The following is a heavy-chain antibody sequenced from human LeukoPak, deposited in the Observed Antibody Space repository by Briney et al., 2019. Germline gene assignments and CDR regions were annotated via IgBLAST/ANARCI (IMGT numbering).Heavy chain of an antibody. D-gene: IGHD1-1*01. CDR3: ARQNHGQLPTIDY. J-gene: IGHJ4*02. Sequence: PSETLSLTCTVSGGSMSSYYWSWIRQPPGKGLEWIGYIYYSGSTKYNPSLKSRVTISVDTSKNQFSLKLSSVTAADTAVYYCARQNHGQLPTIDYWGQGTLVTVSS. CDR2: IYYSGST. CDR1: GGSMSSYY. V-gene: IGHV4-59*08.